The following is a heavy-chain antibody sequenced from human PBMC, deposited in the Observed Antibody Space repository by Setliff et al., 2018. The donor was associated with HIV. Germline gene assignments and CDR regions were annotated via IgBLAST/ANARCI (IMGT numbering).Heavy chain of an antibody. D-gene: IGHD2-21*01. V-gene: IGHV1-18*01. Sequence: GASVKVSCKTSGYSFSSHGVSWVRQAPGQGLEWLGWISSYNGKTKYGQNVQGRVTLTTDTSTSTAYMELRSLRPDDTAVYYCAKDGGELCWGQGTLVTVSS. CDR2: ISSYNGKT. J-gene: IGHJ4*02. CDR3: AKDGGELC. CDR1: GYSFSSHG.